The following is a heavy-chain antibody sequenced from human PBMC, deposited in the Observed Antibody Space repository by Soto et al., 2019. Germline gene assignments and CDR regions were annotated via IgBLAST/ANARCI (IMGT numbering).Heavy chain of an antibody. J-gene: IGHJ6*02. CDR3: ETVTYPSAGDSAPSYYYYGMDV. Sequence: ASVKVSCKVSGYTLTELSMHWVRQAPGKGLEWMGGFDPEDGETIYAQKFQGRATMTEDTSTDTAYMELSSLRSEDPAVYYCETVTYPSAGDSAPSYYYYGMDVWGQGTAVTVSS. D-gene: IGHD3-22*01. CDR2: FDPEDGET. CDR1: GYTLTELS. V-gene: IGHV1-24*01.